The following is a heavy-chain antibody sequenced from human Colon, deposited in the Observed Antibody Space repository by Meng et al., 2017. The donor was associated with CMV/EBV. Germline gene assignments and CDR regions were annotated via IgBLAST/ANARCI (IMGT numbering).Heavy chain of an antibody. J-gene: IGHJ4*02. D-gene: IGHD6-19*01. CDR3: ARRHLSGWYYFDS. CDR1: GDSVSRDSVG. CDR2: TYYRSRWLY. Sequence: LETLSLTCAISGDSVSRDSVGWNWIRQSPSRGLEWLGRTYYRSRWLYDYAPSVRSRIRIDADTSRNEVSLRLESVTAEDTAVYYCARRHLSGWYYFDSWGQGTLVTVSS. V-gene: IGHV6-1*01.